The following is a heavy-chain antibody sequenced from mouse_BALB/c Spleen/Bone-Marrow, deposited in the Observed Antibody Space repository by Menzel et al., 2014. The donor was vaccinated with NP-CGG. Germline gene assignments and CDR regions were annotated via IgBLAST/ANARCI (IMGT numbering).Heavy chain of an antibody. CDR1: GYTFSSYW. CDR3: AREDGNHVGFAY. CDR2: ILPGSGST. D-gene: IGHD2-1*01. Sequence: QVQLQQSGAELMKPGASVKISCKATGYTFSSYWIEWVKQRPGHGLEWIGEILPGSGSTNYNEKFKGKATFTADTSSNTAYMQLSSLTPEDSAVYYCAREDGNHVGFAYWGQGTLFTVSA. J-gene: IGHJ3*01. V-gene: IGHV1-9*01.